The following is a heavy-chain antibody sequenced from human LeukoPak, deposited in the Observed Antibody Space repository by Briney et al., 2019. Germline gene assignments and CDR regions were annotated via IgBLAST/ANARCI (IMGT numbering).Heavy chain of an antibody. J-gene: IGHJ4*02. CDR3: ARDGGSYYIDY. CDR1: GLSLNNYA. Sequence: GGSLRLSCTASGLSLNNYAMSWVRQVPGKGLEWVSVIYSGGSTYYADSVKGRFTISRDNSKNTLYLQMNSLRAEDTAVYYCARDGGSYYIDYWGQGTLVTVSS. CDR2: IYSGGST. V-gene: IGHV3-66*01. D-gene: IGHD1-26*01.